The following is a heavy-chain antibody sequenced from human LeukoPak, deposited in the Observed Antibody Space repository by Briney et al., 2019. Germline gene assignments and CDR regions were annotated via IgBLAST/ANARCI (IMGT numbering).Heavy chain of an antibody. V-gene: IGHV3-7*01. J-gene: IGHJ6*03. Sequence: PGGSLRLSCAASGFTFSSYWMSWVRQAPGKGLEWVANIKQDGSEKYYVDSVKGRFTISRDNAKNSLYLQMNSLRAEDTAVYYCASLYGSGSYYYYMDVWGKGTTVTVSS. CDR1: GFTFSSYW. CDR2: IKQDGSEK. D-gene: IGHD3-10*01. CDR3: ASLYGSGSYYYYMDV.